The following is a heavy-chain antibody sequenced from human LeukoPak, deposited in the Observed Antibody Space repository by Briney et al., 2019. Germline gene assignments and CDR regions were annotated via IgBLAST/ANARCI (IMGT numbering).Heavy chain of an antibody. CDR3: ARDGYNYGSPRYFDL. Sequence: GGSLRLSCAASGFSFSDFYMSWIRQAPGKGLEWVSSISSSNSTIYYADSVKGRFTISRDNAQNSLYLQMNGLRVEDTALYYCARDGYNYGSPRYFDLWGRGTLVTVSS. V-gene: IGHV3-11*01. CDR2: ISSSNSTI. D-gene: IGHD5-18*01. CDR1: GFSFSDFY. J-gene: IGHJ2*01.